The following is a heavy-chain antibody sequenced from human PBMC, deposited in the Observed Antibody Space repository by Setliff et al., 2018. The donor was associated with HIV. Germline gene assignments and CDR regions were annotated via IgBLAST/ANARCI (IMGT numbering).Heavy chain of an antibody. CDR2: IIPILDTT. J-gene: IGHJ5*02. CDR3: ARALDETVKDADNYVPLDL. Sequence: ASVKVSCKAAGGTFNNYVFSWVRKAPGRGLEWIGTIIPILDTTNYAQKFPDRVTLTTDESTSTAYMELRSLTSEDTAVYYCARALDETVKDADNYVPLDLWGQGTLVTVSS. V-gene: IGHV1-69*11. D-gene: IGHD3-16*01. CDR1: GGTFNNYV.